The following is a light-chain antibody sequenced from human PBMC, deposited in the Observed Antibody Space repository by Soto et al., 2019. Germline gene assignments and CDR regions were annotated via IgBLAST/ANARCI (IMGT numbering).Light chain of an antibody. V-gene: IGLV2-14*01. CDR1: SSDVGKYDY. CDR2: EVS. CDR3: SSYRSSSTPV. J-gene: IGLJ3*02. Sequence: QSALTQPPSASGSPGQSVTISCTGTSSDVGKYDYVSWFQHHPGKAPKLIIYEVSHRPSGISNRFSGSKSGNSASLSISGLQPDDESYYYCSSYRSSSTPVFGGGTKVTVL.